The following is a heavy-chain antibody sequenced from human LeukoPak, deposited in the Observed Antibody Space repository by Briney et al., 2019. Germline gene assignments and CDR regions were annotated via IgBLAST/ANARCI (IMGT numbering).Heavy chain of an antibody. CDR3: AKDPRVGSRVATPCH. Sequence: GGSLRLSCAASGFTFTSYAMSWVRQAPGKGLEWVSAISGSGGSTYYADSVKGRFTISRDNSKSTLFLQMNSLRAEDTAVYYCAKDPRVGSRVATPCHWGQGTLVAVSS. D-gene: IGHD5-24*01. CDR2: ISGSGGST. J-gene: IGHJ4*02. V-gene: IGHV3-23*01. CDR1: GFTFTSYA.